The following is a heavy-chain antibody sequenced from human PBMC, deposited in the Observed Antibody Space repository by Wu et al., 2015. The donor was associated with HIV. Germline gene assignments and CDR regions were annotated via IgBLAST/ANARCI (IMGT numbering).Heavy chain of an antibody. CDR1: GYTFTGYY. Sequence: QVQLVQSGAEVKKPGASVKVSCKASGYTFTGYYMHWVRQAPGQGLEWMGWINPNSGGTNYAQKFQGRVTMTRDTSISTAYMELSRLRSDDTAVYYCARDLSTGYSSGWYFPSGFDYWGQGTLVTVSS. D-gene: IGHD6-19*01. V-gene: IGHV1-2*02. CDR3: ARDLSTGYSSGWYFPSGFDY. CDR2: INPNSGGT. J-gene: IGHJ4*02.